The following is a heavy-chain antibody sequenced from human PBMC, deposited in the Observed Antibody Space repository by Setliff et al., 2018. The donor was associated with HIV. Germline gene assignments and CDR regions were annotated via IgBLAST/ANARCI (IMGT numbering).Heavy chain of an antibody. CDR1: GFTFSSSA. CDR2: ISFDRYTE. CDR3: ARGSSLFWSGSFDY. Sequence: GSLRLSCAASGFTFSSSAMHWVRQSPGKGLEWVAVISFDRYTEYYADSVRGRFTISRDNSRNTLYLQMDSLRAEDTAMYYCARGSSLFWSGSFDYWGQGTLVTVSS. D-gene: IGHD3-3*01. J-gene: IGHJ4*02. V-gene: IGHV3-30*04.